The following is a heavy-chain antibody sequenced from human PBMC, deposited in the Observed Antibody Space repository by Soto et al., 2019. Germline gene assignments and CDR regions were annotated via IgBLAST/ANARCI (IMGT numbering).Heavy chain of an antibody. CDR3: ASYHGSESFYYNGIDY. D-gene: IGHD3-10*01. J-gene: IGHJ4*02. CDR2: IYYSGST. Sequence: QLQLQESGPGLVKPSETLSLTCTASGDSISSSTYYWGWIRQPPGKGLEWIGSIYYSGSTYYNPSLKSRVTISVDTSKNQFSLKLNSVTAADTAVYYCASYHGSESFYYNGIDYWGQGTLVTVSS. V-gene: IGHV4-39*01. CDR1: GDSISSSTYY.